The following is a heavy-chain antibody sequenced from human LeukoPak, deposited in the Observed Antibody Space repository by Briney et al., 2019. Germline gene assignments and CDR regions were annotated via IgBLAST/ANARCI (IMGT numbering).Heavy chain of an antibody. J-gene: IGHJ5*02. Sequence: PSGTLSLTCAVSGDSISSGDYSWSWLRQPSGKGLEWIGYIFHSGPSYYNPSLKSRVTISVDKSKNQFSLRLTSVTAADTAVYYCARELWFVNAPGSWLDPWGQGTLVTVSS. CDR1: GDSISSGDYS. D-gene: IGHD3-10*01. CDR2: IFHSGPS. V-gene: IGHV4-30-2*01. CDR3: ARELWFVNAPGSWLDP.